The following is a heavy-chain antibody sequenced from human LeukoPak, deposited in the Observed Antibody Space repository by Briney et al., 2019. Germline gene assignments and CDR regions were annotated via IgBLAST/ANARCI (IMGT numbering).Heavy chain of an antibody. J-gene: IGHJ6*02. D-gene: IGHD1-26*01. Sequence: LSLTCTVSGGSISSGGYYMSWVRQAPGKGLEWVSVIYSGGSTYYADSVKGRFTISRDNSKNTLYLQMNSLRAEDTAVYYCAKDRGTSGGYRHYYYGMDVWGQGTTVTVSS. CDR1: GGSISSGGYY. CDR3: AKDRGTSGGYRHYYYGMDV. CDR2: IYSGGST. V-gene: IGHV3-53*05.